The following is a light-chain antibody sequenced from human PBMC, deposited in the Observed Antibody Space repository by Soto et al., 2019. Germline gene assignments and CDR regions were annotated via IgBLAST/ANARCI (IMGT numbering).Light chain of an antibody. Sequence: EIVLTQSPATLSLSPGERATLSCSASQSVSSYLAWYQQKPGQAPRLLIYDASNRATGIPARFSGSGSGTDFTLTISSLEPEDFAVYYCQQRSNWPALTCGGGTKVEIK. V-gene: IGKV3-11*01. CDR3: QQRSNWPALT. CDR1: QSVSSY. CDR2: DAS. J-gene: IGKJ4*01.